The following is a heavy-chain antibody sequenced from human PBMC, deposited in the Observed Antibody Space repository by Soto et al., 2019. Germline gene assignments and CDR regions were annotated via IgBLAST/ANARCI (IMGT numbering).Heavy chain of an antibody. Sequence: QVQLVESGGGVVQPGRSLRLSCAASGFTFSSYAMHWVRQAPGKGPEWVAVISYDRSNKYYADSVKGRFTISRDNSKNTLYLQMNSLRAEDTAVYYCASEPYYDFWSGIGPGDYWGQGTLVTVSS. CDR1: GFTFSSYA. D-gene: IGHD3-3*01. CDR2: ISYDRSNK. CDR3: ASEPYYDFWSGIGPGDY. J-gene: IGHJ4*02. V-gene: IGHV3-30-3*01.